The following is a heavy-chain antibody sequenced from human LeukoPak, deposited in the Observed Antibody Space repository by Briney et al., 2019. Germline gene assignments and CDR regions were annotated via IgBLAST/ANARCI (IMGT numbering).Heavy chain of an antibody. D-gene: IGHD6-13*01. J-gene: IGHJ3*02. CDR2: ISGSGGTT. V-gene: IGHV3-23*01. CDR3: AKGALRGYSAPGVFEI. CDR1: GFTFHSYA. Sequence: PGGSLRLSCAASGFTFHSYAMTWVRQAPGKGLEWVSTISGSGGTTYYADPLKGRFTISRDNSKSTLYLRMNSLRAEDTAIYYCAKGALRGYSAPGVFEIWGQGTKVTVSS.